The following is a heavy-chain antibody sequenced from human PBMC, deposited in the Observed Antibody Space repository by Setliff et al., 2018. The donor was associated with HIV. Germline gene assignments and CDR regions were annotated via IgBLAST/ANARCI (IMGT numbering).Heavy chain of an antibody. V-gene: IGHV4-59*08. CDR2: IYYSGST. J-gene: IGHJ4*02. Sequence: SETLSLTCAVYGGSFSDYGGSFSDYYWTWIRQPPGKGLEWIGYIYYSGSTNYNPSLKSRVTISVDTSKNQFSLKLSSVTAADTAVYYCARHKSQPYYFDYWGQGTLVTVSS. CDR3: ARHKSQPYYFDY. CDR1: GGSFSDYGGSFSDYY.